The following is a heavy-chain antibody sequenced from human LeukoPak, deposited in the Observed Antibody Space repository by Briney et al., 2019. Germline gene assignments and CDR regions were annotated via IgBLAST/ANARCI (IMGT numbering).Heavy chain of an antibody. V-gene: IGHV3-48*03. J-gene: IGHJ4*02. D-gene: IGHD3-10*01. CDR3: ARDYYYGSGSYDY. CDR2: ISSSGSTI. CDR1: GFTFSSYW. Sequence: GGSLRLSCAASGFTFSSYWMSWVRQAPGKGLEWVSYISSSGSTIYYADSVKGRFTISRDNAKNSLYLQMNSLRAEDTAVYYCARDYYYGSGSYDYWGQGTLVTVSS.